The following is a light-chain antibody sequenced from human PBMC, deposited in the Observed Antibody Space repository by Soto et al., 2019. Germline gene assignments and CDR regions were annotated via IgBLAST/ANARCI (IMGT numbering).Light chain of an antibody. J-gene: IGKJ4*01. CDR2: SAS. V-gene: IGKV1-5*03. CDR3: QHYKSFSLT. CDR1: EDIRTW. Sequence: IRMTQSPSTLSASVGDRVTITCRASEDIRTWLAWYQQKPGKAPKLLIYSASSLETGVPSRFSGSGSGTDFTLTISSLQPDDFAAYFCQHYKSFSLTFGGGTKVDIK.